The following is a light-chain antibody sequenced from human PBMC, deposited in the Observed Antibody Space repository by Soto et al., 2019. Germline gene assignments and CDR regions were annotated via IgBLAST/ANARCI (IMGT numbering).Light chain of an antibody. CDR2: GAS. CDR1: QSVNSN. CDR3: QQYNDWPLT. J-gene: IGKJ4*01. V-gene: IGKV3-15*01. Sequence: EKVMTQSPAALSVSPGERATLSCRANQSVNSNLAWYQQKPGQAPRLLLYGASTRATGIPARFSGSASGTEFTLTISSQQSEDSAVYYCQQYNDWPLTFGGGTKVEIK.